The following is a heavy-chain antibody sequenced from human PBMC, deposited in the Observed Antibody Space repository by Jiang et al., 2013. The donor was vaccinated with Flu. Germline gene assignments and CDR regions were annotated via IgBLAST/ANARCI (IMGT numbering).Heavy chain of an antibody. J-gene: IGHJ3*02. CDR2: ISSSSSYI. Sequence: GLEWVSSISSSSSYIYYADSVKGRFTISRDNAKNSLYLQMNSLRAEDTAVYYCARTARYTSPNDIVVVPAVSDAFDIWGQGTMVTVSS. V-gene: IGHV3-21*01. CDR3: ARTARYTSPNDIVVVPAVSDAFDI. D-gene: IGHD2-2*01.